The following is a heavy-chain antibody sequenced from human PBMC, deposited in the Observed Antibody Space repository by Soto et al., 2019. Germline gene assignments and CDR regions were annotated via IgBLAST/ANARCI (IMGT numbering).Heavy chain of an antibody. CDR3: ARDSGAKLSSS. CDR1: GGTFSIYR. Sequence: ASVKVSCKASGGTFSIYRTNGVRQSPGQGLEWVGGIVPIYRTADYAQKFQGRVTITADESARTAYLEVRSLKSQDTAVYYCARDSGAKLSSSWGQGTLVTVSS. CDR2: IVPIYRTA. D-gene: IGHD6-13*01. V-gene: IGHV1-69*13. J-gene: IGHJ4*02.